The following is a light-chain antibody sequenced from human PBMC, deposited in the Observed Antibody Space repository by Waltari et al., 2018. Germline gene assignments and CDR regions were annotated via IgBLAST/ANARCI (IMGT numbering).Light chain of an antibody. J-gene: IGKJ1*01. CDR3: QHYKTSSRT. CDR2: KAS. CDR1: QSIDSW. Sequence: DIQMTQSPSTLSASVGDRVTITCRASQSIDSWLAWYQQRPGKVPNPLIYKASSIESGGPSRFSGSGSGTEFTLTISSLQPDDFATYYCQHYKTSSRTFGQGTKVEIK. V-gene: IGKV1-5*03.